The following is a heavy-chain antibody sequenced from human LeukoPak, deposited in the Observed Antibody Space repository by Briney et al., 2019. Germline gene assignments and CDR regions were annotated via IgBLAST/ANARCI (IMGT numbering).Heavy chain of an antibody. J-gene: IGHJ6*03. CDR3: ARVRSERILLWGYMDV. CDR2: ITDSGGST. Sequence: GGSLRLSCAASRFTFTSYAMSWVRQAPGKGLEWVSSITDSGGSTYYADSVKGRFTISRDNAKNSLYLQMNSLRAEDTAVYYCARVRSERILLWGYMDVWGKGTTVTISS. V-gene: IGHV3-23*01. D-gene: IGHD1-1*01. CDR1: RFTFTSYA.